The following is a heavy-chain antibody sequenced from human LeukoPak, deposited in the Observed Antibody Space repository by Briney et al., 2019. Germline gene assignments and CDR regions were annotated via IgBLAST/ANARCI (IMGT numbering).Heavy chain of an antibody. Sequence: ASVKVSCKASGYTFTSYGISWVGQAPGQGGEGMGWISAYNGNTNYAQKLQGRVTITTDTSTSTAYMELRSLRSDDTAVYYCARGVGYQDWFDPWGQGTLVTVSS. CDR2: ISAYNGNT. J-gene: IGHJ5*02. D-gene: IGHD5-12*01. V-gene: IGHV1-18*01. CDR3: ARGVGYQDWFDP. CDR1: GYTFTSYG.